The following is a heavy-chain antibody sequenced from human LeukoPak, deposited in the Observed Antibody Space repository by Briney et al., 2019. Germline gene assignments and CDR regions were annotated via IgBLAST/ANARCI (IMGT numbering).Heavy chain of an antibody. V-gene: IGHV3-21*01. CDR2: ISSYSGSI. Sequence: GGSLRLSCAASGVIFSSYIMNWVRQAPGKGLEWVSSISSYSGSIYYADSLKGRFTISRDNAKNSLYLQMNSLRAEDTAVYYCARSGAPFDYWGQGTLVTVSS. J-gene: IGHJ4*02. D-gene: IGHD3-10*01. CDR1: GVIFSSYI. CDR3: ARSGAPFDY.